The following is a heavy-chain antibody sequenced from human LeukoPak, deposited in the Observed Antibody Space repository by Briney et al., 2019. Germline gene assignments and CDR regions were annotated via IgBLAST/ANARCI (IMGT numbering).Heavy chain of an antibody. D-gene: IGHD3-16*02. CDR3: ASTYYDYVWGSYRSTYYFDY. CDR1: GGSISSYC. J-gene: IGHJ4*02. Sequence: SETLSLTCTVSGGSISSYCWSWIRQPAGKGLEWIGRIYTSGSTNYNPSLKSRVTMSVDTSKNQFSLKLSSVTAADTAVYYCASTYYDYVWGSYRSTYYFDYWGQGTLVTVSS. V-gene: IGHV4-4*07. CDR2: IYTSGST.